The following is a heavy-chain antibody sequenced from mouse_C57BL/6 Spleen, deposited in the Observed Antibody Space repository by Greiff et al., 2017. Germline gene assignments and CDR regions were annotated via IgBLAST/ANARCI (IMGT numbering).Heavy chain of an antibody. CDR1: GYSITSGYY. J-gene: IGHJ1*03. CDR2: ISYDGSN. V-gene: IGHV3-6*01. CDR3: ARDGYGSSYGWYFDV. Sequence: EVKLLESGPGLVKPSQSLSLTCSVTGYSITSGYYWNWIRQFPGNKLEWMGYISYDGSNNYNPSLKNRISITRDTSKNQFFLKLNSVTTKDTATYYCARDGYGSSYGWYFDVWGTGTTVTVSS. D-gene: IGHD1-1*01.